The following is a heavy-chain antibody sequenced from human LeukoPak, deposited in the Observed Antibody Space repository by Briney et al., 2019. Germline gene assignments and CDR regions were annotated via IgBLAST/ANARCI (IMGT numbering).Heavy chain of an antibody. D-gene: IGHD1-14*01. V-gene: IGHV1-69*05. J-gene: IGHJ5*02. CDR2: IIPIFGTA. CDR1: GGTFSSCA. CDR3: ARARIMTNHPPHDLNWFDP. Sequence: SVKVSCKASGGTFSSCAISWVRQAPGQGLEWMGGIIPIFGTANYAQKFQGRVTITTDESTSTAYMELSSLRSEDTAVYYCARARIMTNHPPHDLNWFDPWGQGTLVTVSS.